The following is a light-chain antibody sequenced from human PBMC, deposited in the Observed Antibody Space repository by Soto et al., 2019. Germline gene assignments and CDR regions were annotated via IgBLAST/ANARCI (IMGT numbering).Light chain of an antibody. Sequence: DIQMTQSPSSLSASVGDRVTISCQVSQDIDRYLNWYQQKPGKGPKLLIYDTSSLETGVPSRFRGYTSGTEFTLIITNLQPEDFATYFCQQYASMPFTFGGGTKVDIK. CDR1: QDIDRY. J-gene: IGKJ4*01. V-gene: IGKV1-33*01. CDR2: DTS. CDR3: QQYASMPFT.